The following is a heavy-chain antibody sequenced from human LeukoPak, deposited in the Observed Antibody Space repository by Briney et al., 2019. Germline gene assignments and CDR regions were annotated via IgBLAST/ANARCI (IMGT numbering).Heavy chain of an antibody. J-gene: IGHJ3*02. Sequence: PSETLSLTCTVSGGSISSYYWSWIRQPAGKGLEWIGRIYTSGSTNYNPSLKSRVTMSVDTSKNQISLKLSSVTAADTAVYYCAFSTRPQTDAFDIWGQGTMVTVSS. CDR1: GGSISSYY. CDR3: AFSTRPQTDAFDI. V-gene: IGHV4-4*07. CDR2: IYTSGST. D-gene: IGHD2-2*01.